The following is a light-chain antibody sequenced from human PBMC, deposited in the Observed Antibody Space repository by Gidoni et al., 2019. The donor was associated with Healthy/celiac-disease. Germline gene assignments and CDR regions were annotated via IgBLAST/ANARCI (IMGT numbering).Light chain of an antibody. CDR2: DAS. V-gene: IGKV1-33*01. J-gene: IGKJ2*01. CDR3: QQYDNLPYT. CDR1: QDISNY. Sequence: IQMTQSPSSLSASVGDRVTITCQASQDISNYLHWYQQKPGKAPKLLIYDASNLETGVPSRCSGSGSGTDFTFTISSLQPEDIATYYCQQYDNLPYTFGQGTKLEIK.